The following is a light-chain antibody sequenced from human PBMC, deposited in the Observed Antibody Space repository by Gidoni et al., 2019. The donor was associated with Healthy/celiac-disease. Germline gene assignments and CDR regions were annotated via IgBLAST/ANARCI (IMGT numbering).Light chain of an antibody. CDR3: QQYDNLPYT. Sequence: SSLSASVGDRVTITCQASQDMSNYLNWYQQKPGKAPKLLIYDASKLETGVPSRFSGSGSGTDFTFTISSLQPEDIATYYCQQYDNLPYTFGQGTKLEIK. J-gene: IGKJ2*01. V-gene: IGKV1-33*01. CDR1: QDMSNY. CDR2: DAS.